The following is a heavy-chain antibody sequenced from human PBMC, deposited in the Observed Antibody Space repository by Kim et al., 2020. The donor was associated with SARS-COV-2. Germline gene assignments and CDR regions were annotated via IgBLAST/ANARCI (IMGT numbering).Heavy chain of an antibody. CDR1: GDSVSRNSAA. CDR3: ARGHYDILTGYFFLFDY. D-gene: IGHD3-9*01. J-gene: IGHJ4*02. CDR2: TCYRSKWYN. V-gene: IGHV6-1*01. Sequence: SQTLSLTCAISGDSVSRNSAAWNWIRQSPSRGLEWLGRTCYRSKWYNDYAVSVNSRITINPDTSKNQFSLQLNSVTPEDTAVYYCARGHYDILTGYFFLFDYWGQGTLVTVSS.